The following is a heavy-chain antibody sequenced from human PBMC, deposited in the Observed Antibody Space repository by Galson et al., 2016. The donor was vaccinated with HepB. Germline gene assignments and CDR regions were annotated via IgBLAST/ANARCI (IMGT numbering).Heavy chain of an antibody. CDR3: AHRGGYRGYPYFDY. CDR1: GFSLSTSEVG. J-gene: IGHJ4*02. V-gene: IGHV2-5*01. Sequence: PALVKPTQTLTLTCTFSGFSLSTSEVGVGWIRQPPGEALEWLAHIYWNDAKFYSPSLKSRLTITKDTSRDQVVLTMTNMDPVDTATYYCAHRGGYRGYPYFDYWGQGALVTVSS. D-gene: IGHD3-22*01. CDR2: IYWNDAK.